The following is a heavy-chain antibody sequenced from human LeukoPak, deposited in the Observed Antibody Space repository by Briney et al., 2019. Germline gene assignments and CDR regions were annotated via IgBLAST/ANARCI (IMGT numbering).Heavy chain of an antibody. Sequence: GGSLRLSCAASGFIFSNYVMHWARQAPGKGLEWVSAISGSGGSTYYADSVKGRFTISRDNSKNTLYLQMNSLRAKDTAVYYCARGRLIRLESFFDLWGQGTLVTVSS. J-gene: IGHJ4*02. CDR1: GFIFSNYV. V-gene: IGHV3-23*01. CDR2: ISGSGGST. CDR3: ARGRLIRLESFFDL. D-gene: IGHD2-21*01.